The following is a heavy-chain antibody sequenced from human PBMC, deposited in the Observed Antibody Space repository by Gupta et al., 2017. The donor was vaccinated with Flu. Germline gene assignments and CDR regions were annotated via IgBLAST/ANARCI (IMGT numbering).Heavy chain of an antibody. V-gene: IGHV1-8*01. CDR1: GYTFTSYA. Sequence: QVQLVQSGAEVKKPGASVKVSCKASGYTFTSYAINWVRQATGQGLEWMGWMNPNSGNTGYAQKFQGRVTMTRNTSISTAYMELSSLRSEDMAVYYCATRRGSGWAVDYWGQGTLVTVSS. CDR2: MNPNSGNT. CDR3: ATRRGSGWAVDY. J-gene: IGHJ4*02. D-gene: IGHD6-19*01.